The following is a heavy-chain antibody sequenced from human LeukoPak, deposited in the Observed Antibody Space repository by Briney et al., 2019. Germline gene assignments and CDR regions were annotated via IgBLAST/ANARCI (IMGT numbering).Heavy chain of an antibody. CDR1: GFIFSDYS. CDR2: IRGSRSGLGSGM. Sequence: GGSLRLSCAASGFIFSDYSMNWFRQAPGKGLEWISNIRGSRSGLGSGMYYADSVRGRFTISRDDAKNSLYLQMSSLRAEDTAFYYCARDNNWGFDYWGQGALVTVSS. D-gene: IGHD7-27*01. CDR3: ARDNNWGFDY. V-gene: IGHV3-48*04. J-gene: IGHJ4*02.